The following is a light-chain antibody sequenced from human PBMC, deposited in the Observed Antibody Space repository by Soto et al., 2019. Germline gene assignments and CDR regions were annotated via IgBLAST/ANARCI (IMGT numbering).Light chain of an antibody. Sequence: EIVLTQSPGTLSLSPGGRATLSCRASQSVKSDYLAWYQHKPGQAPRLLIYGASSRATSIPDRFSGSGSVTDFTLTISRLEPEDFAVYFCQQYGSLPRTFGQGTKVDIK. V-gene: IGKV3-20*01. CDR1: QSVKSDY. CDR3: QQYGSLPRT. J-gene: IGKJ1*01. CDR2: GAS.